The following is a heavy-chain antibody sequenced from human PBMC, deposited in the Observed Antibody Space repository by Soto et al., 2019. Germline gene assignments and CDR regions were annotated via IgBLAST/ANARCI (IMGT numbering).Heavy chain of an antibody. CDR3: ARDGGDYGELRYYMDV. D-gene: IGHD4-17*01. CDR1: GYTFTGYY. Sequence: QVQLVQSGAEVKKPGASVKVSCKASGYTFTGYYMHWVRQAPGQVLEWMGWINPNSGGTNYAQKFQGWVTMTRDTSISTAYMELSRLRSDDTAVYYCARDGGDYGELRYYMDVWGKGTTVTVSS. J-gene: IGHJ6*03. V-gene: IGHV1-2*04. CDR2: INPNSGGT.